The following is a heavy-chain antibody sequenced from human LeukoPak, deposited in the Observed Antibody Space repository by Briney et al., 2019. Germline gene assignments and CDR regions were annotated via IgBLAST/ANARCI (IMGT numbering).Heavy chain of an antibody. CDR3: ARGENSFYGSGSYHQPFDY. CDR2: INHSGST. J-gene: IGHJ4*02. V-gene: IGHV4-34*01. Sequence: SETLSLTCAAYVGSFSGYYWSWIRQPPGKGLEWIGEINHSGSTNYNPSLKTRVTILVDTSKNQFSLKLSSVTAADTAVYYCARGENSFYGSGSYHQPFDYWGQGTLVTVSS. D-gene: IGHD3-10*01. CDR1: VGSFSGYY.